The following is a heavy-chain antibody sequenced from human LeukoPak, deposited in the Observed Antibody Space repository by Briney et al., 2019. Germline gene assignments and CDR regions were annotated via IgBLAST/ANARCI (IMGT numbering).Heavy chain of an antibody. J-gene: IGHJ4*02. D-gene: IGHD2-2*01. CDR1: GYTFTGYY. CDR3: ARDPGLVFGSAKNAAGVVDY. CDR2: INPNSGGT. Sequence: GASVTVSCTASGYTFTGYYMHWVRQAPGQGLEWMGWINPNSGGTNYAQKFQGRVTMTRDTSISTAYMELSGLRSDDTAVYYCARDPGLVFGSAKNAAGVVDYWGQGTLVTVSS. V-gene: IGHV1-2*02.